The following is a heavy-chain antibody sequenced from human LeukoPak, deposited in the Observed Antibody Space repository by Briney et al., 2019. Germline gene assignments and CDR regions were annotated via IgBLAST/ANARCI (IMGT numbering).Heavy chain of an antibody. CDR2: ISSSSSTI. CDR3: ARPPWGSGDYFDY. Sequence: GGSLRLSCAASGFTFSTYSMNWVRQAPGKGLEWVSYISSSSSTIYYADSVKGRFTISRDNAKNSLYLQMNSLRAEDTAVYYCARPPWGSGDYFDYWGQGTLVTVSS. CDR1: GFTFSTYS. D-gene: IGHD3-10*01. J-gene: IGHJ4*02. V-gene: IGHV3-48*01.